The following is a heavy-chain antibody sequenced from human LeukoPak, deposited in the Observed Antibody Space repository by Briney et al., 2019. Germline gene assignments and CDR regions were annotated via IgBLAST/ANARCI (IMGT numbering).Heavy chain of an antibody. CDR2: IYYSGST. J-gene: IGHJ6*02. CDR3: ARDREPYGMDV. D-gene: IGHD1-26*01. CDR1: GGSISSYY. Sequence: TSETLSLTCTVSGGSISSYYWSWIRQPPGKGLEWIGYIYYSGSTNYNPSLKSRVTISVDTSKNQFSLKLSSVTAADTAVYYCARDREPYGMDVWGQGTTVTVSS. V-gene: IGHV4-59*01.